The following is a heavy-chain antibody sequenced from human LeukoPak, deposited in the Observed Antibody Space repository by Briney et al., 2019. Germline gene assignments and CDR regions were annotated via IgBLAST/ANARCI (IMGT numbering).Heavy chain of an antibody. J-gene: IGHJ4*02. D-gene: IGHD3-10*01. Sequence: SCPTLANPTQTFTLTCTFSGFSLRTSGMCVGWIRQPPGKALEWLAPYDCDDDKYYSTSLNTRITISKDTSKIQVVLTMTNMDPVDTATYYCARSYGSGPFDYWGQGTLVTVSS. CDR3: ARSYGSGPFDY. CDR2: YDCDDDK. V-gene: IGHV2-70*01. CDR1: GFSLRTSGMC.